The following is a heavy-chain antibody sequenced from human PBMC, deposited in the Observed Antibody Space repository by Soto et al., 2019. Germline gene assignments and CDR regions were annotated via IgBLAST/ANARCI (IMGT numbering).Heavy chain of an antibody. CDR1: GFTFSSYW. V-gene: IGHV3-74*03. CDR3: VRGLGNSDH. CDR2: IDSYGSST. Sequence: EVQLVESGGGLVEPGGSPRLSCVASGFTFSSYWMHWVRQVPGNEPVWVSFIDSYGSSTKYADSVRGRFTISRDNAKNTPYLLMNSLRVEDTAVYDCVRGLGNSDHWGQGTLVTVSS. J-gene: IGHJ4*02.